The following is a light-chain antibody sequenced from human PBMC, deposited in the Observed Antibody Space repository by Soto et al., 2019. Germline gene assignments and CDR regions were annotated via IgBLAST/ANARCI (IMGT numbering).Light chain of an antibody. J-gene: IGKJ1*01. Sequence: EVVMTQSPAILSVSPGERATLSCRASHSVSTNLAWFQQKPGQTPRLLFNGASTRAAGIPARFPGSGSGTEFIPTISSLQSEDFAVYYCQQYDIWPPTFGQGTKVDI. V-gene: IGKV3-15*01. CDR1: HSVSTN. CDR2: GAS. CDR3: QQYDIWPPT.